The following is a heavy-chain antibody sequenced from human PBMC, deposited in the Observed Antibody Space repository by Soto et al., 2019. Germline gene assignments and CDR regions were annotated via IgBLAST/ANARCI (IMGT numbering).Heavy chain of an antibody. Sequence: GGSLRLSCAVSGFTFISYAMSWVRQAPGKGLEWVSGISGSGGSTYYADAVKGRFTISRDNSKNTLYLQMNSLRAEDTAVYYCAKQAGVLATDWFHPWGQGTLVTVSS. D-gene: IGHD2-8*02. CDR3: AKQAGVLATDWFHP. CDR2: ISGSGGST. J-gene: IGHJ5*02. CDR1: GFTFISYA. V-gene: IGHV3-23*01.